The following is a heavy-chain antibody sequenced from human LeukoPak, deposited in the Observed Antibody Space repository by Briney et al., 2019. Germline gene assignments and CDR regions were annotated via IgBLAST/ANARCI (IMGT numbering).Heavy chain of an antibody. Sequence: ASVKVSCRASGYTFTNYGVNWVRQAPGQGLEWMGWINTNTRNPTYAQGFTGRFVFSLDTSLSTAYLQISSLKAEDTAVYYCARDKYQLPYEIDYWGQGTLGTVSS. J-gene: IGHJ4*02. CDR1: GYTFTNYG. D-gene: IGHD2-2*01. CDR2: INTNTRNP. CDR3: ARDKYQLPYEIDY. V-gene: IGHV7-4-1*02.